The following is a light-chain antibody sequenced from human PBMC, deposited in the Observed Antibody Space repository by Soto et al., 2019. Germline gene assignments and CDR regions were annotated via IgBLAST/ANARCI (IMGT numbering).Light chain of an antibody. J-gene: IGKJ5*01. CDR2: GAS. Sequence: EIVLTQSPGNLSLSPGERATLSCRASQSVSSNLAWYQQKPGQAPGLLIYGASTRATGIPARFSGSGSATDFTLTISSLEPEDFAVYFCQQYDNWPITFGQGTRLEIK. V-gene: IGKV3-15*01. CDR3: QQYDNWPIT. CDR1: QSVSSN.